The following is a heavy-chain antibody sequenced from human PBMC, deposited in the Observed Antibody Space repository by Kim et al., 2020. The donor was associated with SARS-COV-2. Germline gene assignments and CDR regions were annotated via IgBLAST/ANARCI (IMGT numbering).Heavy chain of an antibody. CDR3: ARGRKPRYGYAYDI. CDR1: GDSIIDYY. Sequence: SETLSLTCSVCGDSIIDYYWSWIRQPPGKELEFIGYIYSSGSTTYSPSLKSRVTMSVDTSKNHFSLTLNSVTAADTALYFCARGRKPRYGYAYDIWGQGT. J-gene: IGHJ3*02. D-gene: IGHD1-26*01. CDR2: IYSSGST. V-gene: IGHV4-4*09.